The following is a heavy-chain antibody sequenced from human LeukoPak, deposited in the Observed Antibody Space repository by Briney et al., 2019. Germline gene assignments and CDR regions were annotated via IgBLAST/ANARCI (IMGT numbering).Heavy chain of an antibody. D-gene: IGHD4-17*01. Sequence: SETLSLTCTVSGGSISSYYWSWIRQSPGKGLEWIGYIYYSGIINYNPSLVSRITISMDTSKSQFSLKLSSVTAADTAIYFCARTTRDCGDSYFDSWGQGTLVTVSS. CDR2: IYYSGII. J-gene: IGHJ4*02. V-gene: IGHV4-59*01. CDR1: GGSISSYY. CDR3: ARTTRDCGDSYFDS.